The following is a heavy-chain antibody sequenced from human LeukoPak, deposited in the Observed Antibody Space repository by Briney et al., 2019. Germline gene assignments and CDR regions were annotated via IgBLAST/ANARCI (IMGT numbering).Heavy chain of an antibody. J-gene: IGHJ4*02. V-gene: IGHV4-34*01. Sequence: SETLSLTCAVYGGSFSGYYWSWIRQPPGTGLEWTGEINHSGSTNYNPSLKSRVTISLDTSKKQFSLKLSSVTAADTAVYYCARGSGNSPYYFDSWGQGTLVTVSS. CDR2: INHSGST. CDR1: GGSFSGYY. D-gene: IGHD3-9*01. CDR3: ARGSGNSPYYFDS.